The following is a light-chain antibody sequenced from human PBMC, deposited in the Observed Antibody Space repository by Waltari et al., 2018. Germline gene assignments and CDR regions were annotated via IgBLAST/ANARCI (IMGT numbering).Light chain of an antibody. V-gene: IGLV2-8*01. CDR2: EVN. CDR1: TNDIGSYTH. Sequence: QSALTQPPSASGSPGQSVTISCIGHTNDIGSYTHVSWYQPHHGKAPKFIIFEVNQRPSGFPDRVSGSKSGNTASLTVSGLQAEDEADYYCTSYGGDNNIVIFGGGTKLTVL. CDR3: TSYGGDNNIVI. J-gene: IGLJ2*01.